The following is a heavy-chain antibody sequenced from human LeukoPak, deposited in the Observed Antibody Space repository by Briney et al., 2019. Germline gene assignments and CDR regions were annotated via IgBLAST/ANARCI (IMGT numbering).Heavy chain of an antibody. J-gene: IGHJ4*02. CDR1: GFTFSSYG. CDR3: AKDDYGGNSPNY. CDR2: ISYDGSNK. D-gene: IGHD4-23*01. V-gene: IGHV3-30*18. Sequence: GRSLRLSCAASGFTFSSYGMHWVRQAPGKGLEWEAVISYDGSNKYYADSVKGRFTISRDNSKNTLYLQMNSLRAEDTAVYYCAKDDYGGNSPNYWGQGTLVTVSS.